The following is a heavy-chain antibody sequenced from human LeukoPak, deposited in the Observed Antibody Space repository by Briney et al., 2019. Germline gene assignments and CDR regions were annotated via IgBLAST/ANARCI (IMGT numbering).Heavy chain of an antibody. D-gene: IGHD3-3*01. CDR1: GGSISSYY. J-gene: IGHJ3*02. CDR2: IYYSGST. Sequence: PSETLSLTCTVSGGSISSYYWSWIRQPPGKGLEWIGYIYYSGSTNYNPSLKSRVTISLDTSKNQFSLKLSSVNAADTAVYYCARDVCITIFGVADDAFDIWGQGTMVTVSS. CDR3: ARDVCITIFGVADDAFDI. V-gene: IGHV4-59*01.